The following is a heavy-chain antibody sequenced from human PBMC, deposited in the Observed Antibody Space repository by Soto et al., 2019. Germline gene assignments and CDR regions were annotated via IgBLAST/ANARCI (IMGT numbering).Heavy chain of an antibody. Sequence: GGSLRLSCAASGFTFSSYGMHWVRQAPGKGLEWVAVISYDGSNKYYADSVKGRFTISRDNSKNTLYLQMNSLRAEDTAVYYCAKDGLRGYCTNGVCYKSYYYYMDVWGKGTTVTVSS. V-gene: IGHV3-30*18. D-gene: IGHD2-8*01. J-gene: IGHJ6*03. CDR2: ISYDGSNK. CDR3: AKDGLRGYCTNGVCYKSYYYYMDV. CDR1: GFTFSSYG.